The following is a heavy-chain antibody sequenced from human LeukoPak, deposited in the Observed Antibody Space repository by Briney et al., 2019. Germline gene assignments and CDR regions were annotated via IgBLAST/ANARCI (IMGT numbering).Heavy chain of an antibody. D-gene: IGHD6-13*01. CDR2: VSGSGSST. J-gene: IGHJ1*01. V-gene: IGHV3-23*01. Sequence: GGSLRLPCTTSGFSFGDYAMSWVRQAPGKGLQWVSGVSGSGSSTSYVDSVRGRFTISRDNSKNTLYLQMNSLRAEDTAVYYCAKFQGSTWYYEIDNWGQGTLVTVSS. CDR3: AKFQGSTWYYEIDN. CDR1: GFSFGDYA.